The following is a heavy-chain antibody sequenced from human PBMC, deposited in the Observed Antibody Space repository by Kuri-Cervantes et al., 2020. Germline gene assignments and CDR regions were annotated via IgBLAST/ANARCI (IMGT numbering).Heavy chain of an antibody. CDR3: ARRRGGSQYYYYYMDV. CDR2: IRFSSSNI. V-gene: IGHV3-48*04. D-gene: IGHD3-10*01. CDR1: GFTLGGYS. Sequence: GESLKISCAASGFTLGGYSISWVRQVPGKGLEWVAYIRFSSSNIYYADSVKGRFTISRDNAKNSVSLQMDSLRAEDTAVYYCARRRGGSQYYYYYMDVWGKGTTVTVSS. J-gene: IGHJ6*03.